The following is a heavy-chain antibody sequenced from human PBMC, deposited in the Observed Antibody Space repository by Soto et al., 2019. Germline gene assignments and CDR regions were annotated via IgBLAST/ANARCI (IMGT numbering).Heavy chain of an antibody. Sequence: GGSLRLSCAASGFTFDDCDMHWVRQVPGKGLEWVSGINWNSGSIGYADSVKGRFAISRDNAKNSLHLQMNSLRAEDTAFYYCVKDESINWYSGHFRHWGQGTLVTVSS. D-gene: IGHD6-13*01. V-gene: IGHV3-9*01. CDR2: INWNSGSI. CDR3: VKDESINWYSGHFRH. J-gene: IGHJ1*01. CDR1: GFTFDDCD.